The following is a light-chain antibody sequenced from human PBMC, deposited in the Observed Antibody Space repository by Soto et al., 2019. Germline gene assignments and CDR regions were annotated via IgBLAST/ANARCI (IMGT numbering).Light chain of an antibody. CDR2: EVS. Sequence: QSALTQPASVSGSPGQSITISCTGTSSDVGGYNYVSWYQQHPGKAPKLMIYEVSNRPSGVSNRFSVSKSGNTASLTISGLQAEHEADYYCSSYTSSSIDYVFGTGTKLTGL. J-gene: IGLJ1*01. CDR1: SSDVGGYNY. V-gene: IGLV2-14*01. CDR3: SSYTSSSIDYV.